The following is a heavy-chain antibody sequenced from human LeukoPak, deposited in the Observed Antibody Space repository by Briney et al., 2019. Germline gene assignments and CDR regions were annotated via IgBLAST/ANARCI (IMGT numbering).Heavy chain of an antibody. V-gene: IGHV4-34*01. D-gene: IGHD6-19*01. CDR2: INHSGST. J-gene: IGHJ5*02. CDR1: GGSFSGYY. Sequence: SETLSLTCAVYGGSFSGYYWSWIRQPPGKGLEWIGEINHSGSTNYNPSLKSRVTISVDTSKNQFSLRLSSVTAADTAVYYCARGRRAVASTRGWFDPWGQGTLVTVSS. CDR3: ARGRRAVASTRGWFDP.